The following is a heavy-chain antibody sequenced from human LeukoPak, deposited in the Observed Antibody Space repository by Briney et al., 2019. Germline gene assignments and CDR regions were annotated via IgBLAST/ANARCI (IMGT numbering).Heavy chain of an antibody. D-gene: IGHD3-22*01. V-gene: IGHV4-31*03. CDR2: IYYSGST. CDR3: ARDSGYYYDSSGYYGPVYYYYYGMDV. CDR1: GGSISSGVYY. Sequence: SETLSLTCTVSGGSISSGVYYWSWIRQHPGKGLEWIGYIYYSGSTYYNPSLKSRVTISVDTSKNQFSLKLSSVTAADTAVYYCARDSGYYYDSSGYYGPVYYYYYGMDVWGQGTTVTVSS. J-gene: IGHJ6*02.